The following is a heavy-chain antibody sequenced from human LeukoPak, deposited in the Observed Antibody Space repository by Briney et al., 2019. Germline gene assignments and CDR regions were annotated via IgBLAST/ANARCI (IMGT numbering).Heavy chain of an antibody. J-gene: IGHJ4*02. CDR3: ARGLRATMVRGVTSYYFDY. CDR1: GYTFTKYE. D-gene: IGHD3-10*01. V-gene: IGHV1-8*01. Sequence: GASVKVSCKASGYTFTKYEINWVRQANGQGLEWMAWMNPKSGNTGYAQKFQGRVTMTRNTSISTAYMELSSLRSEDTAVYYCARGLRATMVRGVTSYYFDYWGQGTLVTVSS. CDR2: MNPKSGNT.